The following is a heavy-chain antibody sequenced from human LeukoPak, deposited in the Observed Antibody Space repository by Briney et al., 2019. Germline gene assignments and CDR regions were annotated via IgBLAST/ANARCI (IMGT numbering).Heavy chain of an antibody. D-gene: IGHD3-3*01. CDR3: ARRPNYDFWSGYFNY. Sequence: GSLRLSCAASGFTFSDYYMTWIRQPPGKGLEWIGSIYYSGNTYYNPSLKSRVTISVDTSKNQFSLKLSSLTAADTAVYYCARRPNYDFWSGYFNYWGQGTLVTVSS. V-gene: IGHV4-39*01. CDR1: GFTFSDYY. J-gene: IGHJ4*02. CDR2: IYYSGNT.